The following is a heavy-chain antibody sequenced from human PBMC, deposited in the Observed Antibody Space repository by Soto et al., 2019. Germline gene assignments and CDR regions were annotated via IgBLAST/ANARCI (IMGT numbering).Heavy chain of an antibody. CDR1: GGSISSGGYY. Sequence: QVQLQESGPGLVQPSQTLSLTCTVSGGSISSGGYYWSWIRQHPGTGLEWIGHISYSGSTYYNTALQSRFTISVDTSRNQFSLIVTSVTAADMAVYYCARGVLHWGQGTLVTVSS. J-gene: IGHJ4*01. V-gene: IGHV4-31*03. CDR3: ARGVLH. CDR2: ISYSGST.